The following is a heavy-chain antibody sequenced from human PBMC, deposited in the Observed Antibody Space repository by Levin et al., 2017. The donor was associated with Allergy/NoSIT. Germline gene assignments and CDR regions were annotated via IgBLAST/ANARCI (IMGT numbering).Heavy chain of an antibody. CDR2: IYYSGST. Sequence: GSLRLSCTVSGGSISSYYWSWIRQPPGKGLEWIGYIYYSGSTNYNPSLKSRVTISVDTSKNQFSLKLSSVTAADTAVYYCARVVTAIRGNWFDPWGQGTLVTVSS. D-gene: IGHD2-21*02. V-gene: IGHV4-59*01. CDR1: GGSISSYY. J-gene: IGHJ5*02. CDR3: ARVVTAIRGNWFDP.